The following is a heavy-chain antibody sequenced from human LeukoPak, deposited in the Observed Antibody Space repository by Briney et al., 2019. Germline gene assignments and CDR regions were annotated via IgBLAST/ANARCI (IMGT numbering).Heavy chain of an antibody. CDR1: GASITSSY. J-gene: IGHJ5*02. D-gene: IGHD3-10*01. Sequence: EPSETLSLTCSVSGASITSSYWSWIRQTPGKGLEWIGNIYSGSTNYNPSFESRVTVSLDTSKNQFSLRLTSVTAADTALYYCARDRYGSGSYGWFDPWGQGTLVTVSS. CDR2: IYSGST. CDR3: ARDRYGSGSYGWFDP. V-gene: IGHV4-59*01.